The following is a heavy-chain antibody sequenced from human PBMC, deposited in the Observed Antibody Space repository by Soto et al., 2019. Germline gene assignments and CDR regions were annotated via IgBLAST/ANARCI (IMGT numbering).Heavy chain of an antibody. CDR3: AKDRWELPHYYWFDP. CDR1: GFTFSSYA. Sequence: EVQQLESGGGLVQPGGSLRLSCAASGFTFSSYAMSWVRQAPGKGLEWVSAISGSGGSTYYADSVKDRFTISRDNSKITLYLQMNRLRAEDTAVYYCAKDRWELPHYYWFDPWGQGTLVTVSS. CDR2: ISGSGGST. J-gene: IGHJ5*02. D-gene: IGHD1-26*01. V-gene: IGHV3-23*01.